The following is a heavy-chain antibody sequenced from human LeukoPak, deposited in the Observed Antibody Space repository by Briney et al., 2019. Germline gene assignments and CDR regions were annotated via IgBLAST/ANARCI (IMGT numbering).Heavy chain of an antibody. V-gene: IGHV3-53*05. Sequence: GGSLRLSCAASGFTVSSNYMSWVRQAPGKGLEWVSVIYSGGSTYYADSVKGRFTISRDNSKNTLYLHLNIPRPEDTAVYYCTRSVVTTADFDYWGQGTLVTVSS. CDR1: GFTVSSNY. D-gene: IGHD2-21*02. J-gene: IGHJ4*02. CDR3: TRSVVTTADFDY. CDR2: IYSGGST.